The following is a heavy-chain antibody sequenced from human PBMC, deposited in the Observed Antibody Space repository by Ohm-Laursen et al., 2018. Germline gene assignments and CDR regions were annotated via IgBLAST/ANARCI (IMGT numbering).Heavy chain of an antibody. J-gene: IGHJ4*02. CDR3: ARAVKVVAPIDY. Sequence: SLRLSCTASGFTFSSYSMNWVRQAPGKGLEWVSSISSSSSYIYYADSVKGRFTISRDNAKNSLYLQMNSLRAEDTAVYYCARAVKVVAPIDYWGQGTLVTVSS. CDR2: ISSSSSYI. V-gene: IGHV3-21*01. CDR1: GFTFSSYS. D-gene: IGHD3-22*01.